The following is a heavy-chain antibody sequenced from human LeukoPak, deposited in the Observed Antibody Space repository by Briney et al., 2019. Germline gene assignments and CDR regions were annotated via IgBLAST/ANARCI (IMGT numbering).Heavy chain of an antibody. Sequence: GASVKVSCKASGYTFTGYYMHWVRQAPGQGLEWMGWINPNSGGTNCAQKFQGRVTMTRDTSISTAYMELSRLRSDDTAVYYCAREGPGSGSYSNYFDYWGQGTLVTVPS. J-gene: IGHJ4*02. D-gene: IGHD1-26*01. CDR2: INPNSGGT. V-gene: IGHV1-2*02. CDR3: AREGPGSGSYSNYFDY. CDR1: GYTFTGYY.